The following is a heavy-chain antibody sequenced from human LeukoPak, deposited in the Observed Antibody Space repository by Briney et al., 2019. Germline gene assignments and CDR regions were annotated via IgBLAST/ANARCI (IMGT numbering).Heavy chain of an antibody. CDR1: GFTFSSYS. CDR3: ARFLQESYYYYYYMDV. J-gene: IGHJ6*03. V-gene: IGHV3-21*01. Sequence: GGSLRLSCAASGFTFSSYSMNWVRQAPGKGLEWVSSISSSSSYIYYADSVKGRFTISRDNAKNSLYLQMNSLRAEDTAVYYCARFLQESYYYYYYMDVWGKGTTVTVSS. CDR2: ISSSSSYI. D-gene: IGHD3-10*01.